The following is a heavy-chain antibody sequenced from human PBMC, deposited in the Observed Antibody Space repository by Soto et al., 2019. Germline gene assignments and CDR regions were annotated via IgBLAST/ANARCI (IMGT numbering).Heavy chain of an antibody. J-gene: IGHJ5*02. D-gene: IGHD6-13*01. CDR1: GFNFRSYA. Sequence: HPGGSLRLSCAASGFNFRSYAIHWVRQAPGKGLEWVAVISYDGSLEYYGDSVKGRFTISRDNSKNTLYLQMSSLRGEDTAVYYCARAAYASSWNWFDPWGQGTLVTV. CDR3: ARAAYASSWNWFDP. CDR2: ISYDGSLE. V-gene: IGHV3-30*04.